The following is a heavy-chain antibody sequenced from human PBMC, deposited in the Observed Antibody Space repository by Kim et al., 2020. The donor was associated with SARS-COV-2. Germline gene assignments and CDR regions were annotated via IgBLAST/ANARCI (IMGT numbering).Heavy chain of an antibody. CDR3: ARDRDGYNQFDY. CDR1: GGSISSGGYY. D-gene: IGHD5-12*01. CDR2: IYYSGST. J-gene: IGHJ4*02. V-gene: IGHV4-31*03. Sequence: SETLSLTCTVSGGSISSGGYYWSWIRQHPGKGLEWIGYIYYSGSTYYNPSLKSRVSISVDTSKNQFSLKLTSVTAADTAVYYCARDRDGYNQFDYWGQGTLVTVSS.